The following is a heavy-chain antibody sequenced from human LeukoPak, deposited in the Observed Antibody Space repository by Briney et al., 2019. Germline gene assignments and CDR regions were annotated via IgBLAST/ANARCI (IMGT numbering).Heavy chain of an antibody. J-gene: IGHJ4*02. CDR2: ISGSGGST. V-gene: IGHV3-23*01. D-gene: IGHD6-19*01. Sequence: GGSLRLSCAASGFTFSSYAMSWVRQAPGKGLEWVSAISGSGGSTYCADSVKGRFTISRDNSKNTLYLQMNSLRAEDTAVYYCAKTAYSPGLAVAGSYFDYWGQGTLVTVSS. CDR1: GFTFSSYA. CDR3: AKTAYSPGLAVAGSYFDY.